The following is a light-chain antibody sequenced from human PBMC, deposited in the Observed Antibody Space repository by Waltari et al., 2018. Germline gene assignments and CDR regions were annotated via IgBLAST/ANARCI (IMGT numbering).Light chain of an antibody. CDR2: LEGSGTY. Sequence: QPVLTQSSSASASLGSSVKLTCALSSGHSTNIIAWHQQQPGKALRFLMQLEGSGTYQKGSGVPDRFSGSSSGADRYLTISNLQSEDEADYYCETWVSHTHAFGGGTKLTVL. V-gene: IGLV4-60*03. J-gene: IGLJ2*01. CDR3: ETWVSHTHA. CDR1: SGHSTNI.